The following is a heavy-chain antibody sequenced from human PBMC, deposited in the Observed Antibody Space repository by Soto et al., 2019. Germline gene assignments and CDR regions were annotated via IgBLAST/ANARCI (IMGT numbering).Heavy chain of an antibody. CDR3: ARLAVPAAMFYYGMDV. D-gene: IGHD2-2*01. V-gene: IGHV5-51*01. Sequence: GDSLKISCKGSGYSFTSYLIGWVRQMPGKGLEWMGIIDPGDSDTRYSPSFQGHVTISADKSISTAYLQWSSLKASDTAMYYCARLAVPAAMFYYGMDVWGQGTTVTVSS. CDR1: GYSFTSYL. CDR2: IDPGDSDT. J-gene: IGHJ6*02.